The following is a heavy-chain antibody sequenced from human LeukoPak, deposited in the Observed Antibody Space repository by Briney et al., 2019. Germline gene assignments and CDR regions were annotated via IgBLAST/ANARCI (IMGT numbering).Heavy chain of an antibody. V-gene: IGHV3-21*01. CDR2: ISSSSSYI. D-gene: IGHD2-15*01. Sequence: GGSLRLSCAASGFTFSSYSMNWVREAPGKGLGWVSSISSSSSYIYYADSVKGRFTISRDNAKNSLYLQMNSLRAEDTAVYYCARASSSGVPHFDYWGQGTLVTVSS. CDR3: ARASSSGVPHFDY. CDR1: GFTFSSYS. J-gene: IGHJ4*02.